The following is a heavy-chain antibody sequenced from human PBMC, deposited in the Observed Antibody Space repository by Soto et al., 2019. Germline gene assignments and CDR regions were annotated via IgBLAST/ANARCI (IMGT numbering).Heavy chain of an antibody. CDR1: GGSISSGGYY. CDR3: VSGYSNYDDLSYYFDY. Sequence: SETLSLTCTVSGGSISSGGYYWSWIRQHPGKGLEWIGYIYYSGSTYYNPSLKSRVTISVDTSKNQFSLKLSSVTAADTAVYYCVSGYSNYDDLSYYFDYWGQGTLVTVSS. CDR2: IYYSGST. V-gene: IGHV4-31*03. D-gene: IGHD4-4*01. J-gene: IGHJ4*02.